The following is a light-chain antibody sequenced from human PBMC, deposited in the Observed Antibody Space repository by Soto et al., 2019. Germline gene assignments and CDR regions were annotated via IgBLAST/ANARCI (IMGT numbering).Light chain of an antibody. CDR1: SSDVGGYNY. Sequence: QSVLTQPPSASGSLGQSVTISCTGTSSDVGGYNYVSWHQQHPGKAPKLMIYEVTKRPLGVPDRFSGSKSGNTASLTVSGLQAEDEADYYCSSFAGGGNPVLFGGGTKLTVL. CDR3: SSFAGGGNPVL. J-gene: IGLJ2*01. V-gene: IGLV2-8*01. CDR2: EVT.